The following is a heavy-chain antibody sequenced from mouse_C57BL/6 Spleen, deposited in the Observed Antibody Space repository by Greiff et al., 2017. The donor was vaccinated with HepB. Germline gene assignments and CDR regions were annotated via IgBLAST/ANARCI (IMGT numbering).Heavy chain of an antibody. J-gene: IGHJ2*01. CDR3: ARKGDYDDY. V-gene: IGHV1-42*01. Sequence: VQLKESGPELVKPGASVKISCKASGYSFTGYYMNWVKQSPEKSLEWIGEINPSTGGTTYNQKFKAKATLTVDKSSSTAYMQLKSLTSEDSAVYYCARKGDYDDYWGQGTTLTVSS. D-gene: IGHD2-4*01. CDR2: INPSTGGT. CDR1: GYSFTGYY.